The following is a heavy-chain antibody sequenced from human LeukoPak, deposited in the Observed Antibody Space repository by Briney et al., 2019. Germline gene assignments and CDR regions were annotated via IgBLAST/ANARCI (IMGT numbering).Heavy chain of an antibody. J-gene: IGHJ4*02. CDR1: GFTFSSYW. V-gene: IGHV3-48*04. CDR3: ARVRGSSWYDVSYYFDY. Sequence: GGSLRLSCAASGFTFSSYWMHWVRHAPGKGLEWIAYISARRDVIYSVDPVKGRFSISRDNATNSLYLQMNSLRAEDTAVYYCARVRGSSWYDVSYYFDYWGQGTLVTVSS. D-gene: IGHD6-13*01. CDR2: ISARRDVI.